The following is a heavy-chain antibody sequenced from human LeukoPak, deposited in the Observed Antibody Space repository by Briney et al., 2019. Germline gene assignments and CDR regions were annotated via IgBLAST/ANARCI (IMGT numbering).Heavy chain of an antibody. CDR3: ASVIYSKMPPGFDY. CDR2: IYTSGST. V-gene: IGHV4-61*02. J-gene: IGHJ4*02. D-gene: IGHD4-11*01. CDR1: GGSISSGSYY. Sequence: SQTLSLTCTVSGGSISSGSYYWSWIRQPAGKGLEWIGRIYTSGSTNYNPSLKSRVTISVDTSKNQFSLKLSSVTAADTAVYYCASVIYSKMPPGFDYWGQGTLVTVSS.